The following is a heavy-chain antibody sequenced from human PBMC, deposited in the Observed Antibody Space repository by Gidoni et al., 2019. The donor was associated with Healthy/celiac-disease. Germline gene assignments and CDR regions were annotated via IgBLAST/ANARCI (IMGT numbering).Heavy chain of an antibody. Sequence: QVQLVQSGAEVKKPGSSVQVSCKASGGTFSSYATSWVRQAPGQGLEWLGGIIPIFGTANYAQKFQGRVTMTAGESTSTAYMELGSLRSEDTAVYYCAQQLANYDYWGQGTLVTVSS. CDR1: GGTFSSYA. CDR2: IIPIFGTA. CDR3: AQQLANYDY. J-gene: IGHJ4*02. D-gene: IGHD6-6*01. V-gene: IGHV1-69*01.